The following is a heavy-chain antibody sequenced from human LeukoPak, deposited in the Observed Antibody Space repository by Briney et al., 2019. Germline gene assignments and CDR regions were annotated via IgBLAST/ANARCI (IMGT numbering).Heavy chain of an antibody. J-gene: IGHJ4*02. CDR2: IKPDGSEK. V-gene: IGHV3-7*01. CDR3: ASGYYSGWYIPYY. D-gene: IGHD6-19*01. CDR1: GFTFSDYW. Sequence: GGSLRLSCAASGFTFSDYWMTWVRQAPGKGLEWVANIKPDGSEKYYVDSVKGRFTISRDNAKNSLYLQMNSLRAEDTAVYYCASGYYSGWYIPYYWGQGTLVTVSS.